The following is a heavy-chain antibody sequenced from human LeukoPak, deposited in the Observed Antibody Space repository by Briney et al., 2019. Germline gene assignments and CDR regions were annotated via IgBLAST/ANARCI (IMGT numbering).Heavy chain of an antibody. CDR3: ARGYGDYVYYYYGMDV. CDR2: IKSDGRTT. Sequence: GGSLRLSCAASTFTFSRYWMHWVRQAPGKGLIWVSLIKSDGRTTLYADSVKGRFTISRDNAKNTLYLQMNSLRAEDTAVYYCARGYGDYVYYYYGMDVWGQGTTVTVSS. D-gene: IGHD4-17*01. V-gene: IGHV3-74*01. J-gene: IGHJ6*02. CDR1: TFTFSRYW.